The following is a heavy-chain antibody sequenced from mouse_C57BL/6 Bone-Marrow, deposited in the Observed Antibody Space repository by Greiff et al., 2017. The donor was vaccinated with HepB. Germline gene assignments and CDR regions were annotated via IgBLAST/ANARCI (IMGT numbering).Heavy chain of an antibody. CDR2: INPSNGGT. J-gene: IGHJ2*01. CDR1: GYTFTSYW. Sequence: VQLQQPGTELVKPGASVKLSCKASGYTFTSYWMHWVKQRPGQGLEWIGNINPSNGGTNYNEKFKNKATLTVDKSSSTAYMQLSSLTSEDSAVYYCARERVITTVAGDYWGQGTTLTVSS. CDR3: ARERVITTVAGDY. V-gene: IGHV1-53*01. D-gene: IGHD1-1*01.